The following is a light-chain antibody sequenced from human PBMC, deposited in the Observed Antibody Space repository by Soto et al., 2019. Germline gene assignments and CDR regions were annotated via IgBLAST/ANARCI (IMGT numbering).Light chain of an antibody. Sequence: DIVMTQSPDSLAVSLGERATINCKSSQSVLHSPTNNNYLAWYQKKPGQPPKLLIYLASTRESGVPDRFSGSGSGTDFTLTINSLQAEDAAVYYCHQYYAIPRTFGQGTKVEIK. CDR3: HQYYAIPRT. J-gene: IGKJ1*01. CDR2: LAS. CDR1: QSVLHSPTNNNY. V-gene: IGKV4-1*01.